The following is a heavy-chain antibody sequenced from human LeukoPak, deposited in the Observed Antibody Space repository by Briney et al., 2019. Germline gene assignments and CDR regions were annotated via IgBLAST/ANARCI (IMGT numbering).Heavy chain of an antibody. CDR2: ITNSVRTT. CDR3: ARDRGYCSGGSCLGYYMDV. V-gene: IGHV3-11*04. CDR1: GFTFSDYY. D-gene: IGHD2-15*01. J-gene: IGHJ6*03. Sequence: PGGSLRLSCEASGFTFSDYYMSWIRQAPGKGLEWVSYITNSVRTTYYADFVKGRFTISRDNAKNSLYLQMNSLRVEGTAVYYCARDRGYCSGGSCLGYYMDVWGKGTTVTVSS.